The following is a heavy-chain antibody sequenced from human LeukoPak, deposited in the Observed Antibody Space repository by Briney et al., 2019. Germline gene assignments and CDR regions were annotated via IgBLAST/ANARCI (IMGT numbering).Heavy chain of an antibody. J-gene: IGHJ4*02. D-gene: IGHD3-16*01. CDR1: GYSFSHYG. Sequence: ASVKVSCKTSGYSFSHYGISWWRQPPGQGLEWVGWISAFNYIIEYAQKFQGRVTMTQDTATSTAYMELRSLTSDDTAVFYCTRGSSISAQGDTWGQGTLVSVSS. CDR3: TRGSSISAQGDT. V-gene: IGHV1-18*01. CDR2: ISAFNYII.